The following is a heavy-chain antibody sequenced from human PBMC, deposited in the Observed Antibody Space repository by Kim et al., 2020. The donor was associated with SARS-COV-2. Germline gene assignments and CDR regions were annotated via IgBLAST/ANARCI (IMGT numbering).Heavy chain of an antibody. V-gene: IGHV3-48*02. CDR1: GFTFSSYS. J-gene: IGHJ6*02. CDR2: ISTRSSTI. CDR3: AREAQDYHGMDV. Sequence: GGSLRLSCAASGFTFSSYSMNWVRQAPGKGLEWVSYISTRSSTIYYGDSVKGRFTISRDNAKNSLYLQMNSLRDEDTAVYYCAREAQDYHGMDVWGQGTTVTVSS.